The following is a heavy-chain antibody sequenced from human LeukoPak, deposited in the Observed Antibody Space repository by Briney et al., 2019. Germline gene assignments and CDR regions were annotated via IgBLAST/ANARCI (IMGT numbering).Heavy chain of an antibody. CDR1: GGSISSSSYS. Sequence: SETLSLTCTVSGGSISSSSYSWGWIRQPPGKGLEWIGNIYSSESTYFNPSLKSRVTISVDTSKNQFSLKLSSVTAADTAVYYCARSGYGSGSYDYWGQGTLVTVSS. CDR2: IYSSEST. D-gene: IGHD3-10*01. V-gene: IGHV4-39*07. CDR3: ARSGYGSGSYDY. J-gene: IGHJ4*02.